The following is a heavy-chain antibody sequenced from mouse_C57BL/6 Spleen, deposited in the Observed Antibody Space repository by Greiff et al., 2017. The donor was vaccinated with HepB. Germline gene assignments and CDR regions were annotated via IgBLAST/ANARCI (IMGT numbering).Heavy chain of an antibody. CDR1: GYTFTDYN. Sequence: DVQLQESGPELVKPGASVKIPCKASGYTFTDYNMDWVKQSHGKSLEWIGDINPNNGGTIYNQKFKGKATLTVDKSSSTAYMELRSLTSEDTAVYYGARRGIKDWYFDVWGTGTTVTVSS. J-gene: IGHJ1*03. CDR3: ARRGIKDWYFDV. D-gene: IGHD1-3*01. CDR2: INPNNGGT. V-gene: IGHV1-18*01.